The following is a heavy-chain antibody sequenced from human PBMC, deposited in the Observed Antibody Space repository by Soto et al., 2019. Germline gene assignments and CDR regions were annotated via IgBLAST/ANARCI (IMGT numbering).Heavy chain of an antibody. D-gene: IGHD4-17*01. V-gene: IGHV3-30-3*01. CDR3: ARAAVTTVVTPAYFDL. CDR1: GFTFSSYA. Sequence: QVQVVESGGGVVQPGRSLRLSCAASGFTFSSYAMHWVRQAPGKGLEWVAVISYDGGDKYYADSVKGRFTISRDNSKNTLFLQMNSLRAEDTALYYCARAAVTTVVTPAYFDLWGRGTLVTVSS. J-gene: IGHJ2*01. CDR2: ISYDGGDK.